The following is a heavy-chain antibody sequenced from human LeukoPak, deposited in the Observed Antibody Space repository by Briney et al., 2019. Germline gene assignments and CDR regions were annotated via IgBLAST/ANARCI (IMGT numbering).Heavy chain of an antibody. Sequence: GGSLRLSCAASGFTFSSCSMNWVRQAPGKGLEWVSYISSSSTIYYADSVKGRFTISRDNAKNSLYLQMNSLRDEDTAVYYCATSDGDYYYGMDVWGQGTTVTVSS. CDR3: ATSDGDYYYGMDV. D-gene: IGHD4-17*01. CDR2: ISSSSTI. J-gene: IGHJ6*02. V-gene: IGHV3-48*02. CDR1: GFTFSSCS.